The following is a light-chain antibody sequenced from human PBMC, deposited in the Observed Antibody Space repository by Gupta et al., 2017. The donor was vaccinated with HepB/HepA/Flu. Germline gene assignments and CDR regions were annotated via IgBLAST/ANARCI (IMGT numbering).Light chain of an antibody. J-gene: IGKJ1*01. CDR1: QSVSSY. CDR3: QQRSNSTWT. Sequence: IVLTQSPATLSLSPGERATLSCRASQSVSSYLAWYQQKPGQAPRLLIYDASNRATGIPARFSGSGSGTDFTLTISSLEPEDFAVYYCQQRSNSTWTFGQGTKVEIK. V-gene: IGKV3-11*01. CDR2: DAS.